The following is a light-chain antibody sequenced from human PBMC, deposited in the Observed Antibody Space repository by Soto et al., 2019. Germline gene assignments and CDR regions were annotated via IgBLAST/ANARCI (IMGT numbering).Light chain of an antibody. Sequence: EIVLTQSPATLSLSPGERATLSCRASQRISSYLAWYQQKPGQAPRLLIYDASNRATGIPARFSGSGSGTDFTLTISSLEAEDFAVYHCQQRSNSCTFGQGTKVEIK. CDR1: QRISSY. J-gene: IGKJ2*02. CDR3: QQRSNSCT. V-gene: IGKV3-11*01. CDR2: DAS.